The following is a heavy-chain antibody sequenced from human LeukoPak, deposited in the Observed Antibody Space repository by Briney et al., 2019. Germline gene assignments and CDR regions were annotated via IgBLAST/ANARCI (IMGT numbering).Heavy chain of an antibody. CDR3: ATTSPTLLRYFDWGKDY. CDR1: GGSISSSSYS. Sequence: SETLSLTCTVSGGSISSSSYSWGWIRQPPGKGLEWIGSIYYSGSTYYNPSLKSRVTISVDTSKNQFSLKLSSVTAADTAVYYCATTSPTLLRYFDWGKDYWGQGTLVTVSS. CDR2: IYYSGST. D-gene: IGHD3-9*01. J-gene: IGHJ4*02. V-gene: IGHV4-39*01.